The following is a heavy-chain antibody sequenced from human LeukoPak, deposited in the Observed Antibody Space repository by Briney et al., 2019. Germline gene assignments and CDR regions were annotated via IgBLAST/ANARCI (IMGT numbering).Heavy chain of an antibody. CDR2: ISSSSNTI. CDR3: ARDILTKQAYSGYDN. V-gene: IGHV3-48*02. D-gene: IGHD5-12*01. Sequence: GGCLRLSCADSGFTFSSYSMNWVRQAPGKGLEWVSYISSSSNTIYYADSVKGRFTISRDNAKNSLYLQMNSLRDEDTAVYYCARDILTKQAYSGYDNWGQGTLVTVSS. J-gene: IGHJ4*02. CDR1: GFTFSSYS.